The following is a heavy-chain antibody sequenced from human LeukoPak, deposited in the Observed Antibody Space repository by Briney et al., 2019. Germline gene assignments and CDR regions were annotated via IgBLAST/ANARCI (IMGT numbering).Heavy chain of an antibody. CDR2: ISGSGGST. V-gene: IGHV3-23*01. D-gene: IGHD5-12*01. J-gene: IGHJ6*02. CDR3: GRGGSGYDWSPGHYHYYGMDV. Sequence: GESLKISCAASGFTFSNSWMHWVRQAPGKGLEWVSAISGSGGSTNYADSVKGRFTISRDNSKNTLYLQMNSLRAEDTAVYYCGRGGSGYDWSPGHYHYYGMDVWGQGTTVTVSS. CDR1: GFTFSNSW.